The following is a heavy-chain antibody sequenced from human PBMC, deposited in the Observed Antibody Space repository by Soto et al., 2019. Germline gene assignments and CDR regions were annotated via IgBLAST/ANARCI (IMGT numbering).Heavy chain of an antibody. CDR2: IYNGGST. Sequence: QVQLQESGPGLVEPSQTLSLTCTVSGASVSSNYYSWSWIRQPPGRDLEWIGHIYNGGSTYSNPSLNSRVTVSLDTSKNQFSLNLNSVTAADPAVYYCARGPSGDKVDYWGQGTLVTVSS. D-gene: IGHD1-26*01. CDR3: ARGPSGDKVDY. J-gene: IGHJ4*02. CDR1: GASVSSNYYS. V-gene: IGHV4-30-4*01.